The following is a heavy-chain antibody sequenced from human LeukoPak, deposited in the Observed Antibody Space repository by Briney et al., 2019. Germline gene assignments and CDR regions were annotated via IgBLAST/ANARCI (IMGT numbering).Heavy chain of an antibody. Sequence: SETLSLTCTVSGGSISSGDYYWGWIRQPPGTGLEWIVYIYYSGSTYYNPSLKSRVTISVDTSKNQFSLKLSSVTAADTAVYYCARSVTMVRGVMGFDPWGQGTLVTVSS. CDR1: GGSISSGDYY. CDR3: ARSVTMVRGVMGFDP. CDR2: IYYSGST. D-gene: IGHD3-10*01. J-gene: IGHJ5*02. V-gene: IGHV4-30-4*01.